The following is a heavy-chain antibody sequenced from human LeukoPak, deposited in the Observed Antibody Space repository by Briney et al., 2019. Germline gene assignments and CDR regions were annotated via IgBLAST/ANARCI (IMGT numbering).Heavy chain of an antibody. CDR2: IQTSGST. CDR3: ATNYTAVSAFDS. J-gene: IGHJ4*02. D-gene: IGHD6-19*01. CDR1: GGSINSYY. V-gene: IGHV4-4*07. Sequence: SETLSLTCTVSGGSINSYYWNWIRQPAGKGLEWIGHIQTSGSTKYNPFLKSRVTMSIDTSKNQFSLNLYSVTAADTAVYYCATNYTAVSAFDSWGQGTLVTVSS.